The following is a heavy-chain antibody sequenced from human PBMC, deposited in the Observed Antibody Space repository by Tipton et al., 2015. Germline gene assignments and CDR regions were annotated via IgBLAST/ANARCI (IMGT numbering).Heavy chain of an antibody. D-gene: IGHD2-8*02. J-gene: IGHJ4*02. V-gene: IGHV3-33*05. CDR1: GFTLSRYG. CDR3: ARRSLVGQEGLDS. Sequence: SLRLSCAASGFTLSRYGMHWVRQAPGKGLEWVALIAYDGSDKYYADSVKGRFTISRDNSKNTVDLQMKSLKAEDTAVYYCARRSLVGQEGLDSWGQGTLVTVSS. CDR2: IAYDGSDK.